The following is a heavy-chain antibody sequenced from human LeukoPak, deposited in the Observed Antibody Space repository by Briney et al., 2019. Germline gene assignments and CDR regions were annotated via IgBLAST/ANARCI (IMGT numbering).Heavy chain of an antibody. CDR1: GFTVSSNY. Sequence: GSLRLSCAASGFTVSSNYMSWIRQPAGKGLEWIGRIYTSGSTNYNPSLKSRVTMSVDTSKNQFSLKLSSVTAADTAVYYCAGYSGSYSLDYWGQGTLVTVSS. CDR2: IYTSGST. D-gene: IGHD1-26*01. CDR3: AGYSGSYSLDY. J-gene: IGHJ4*02. V-gene: IGHV4-59*10.